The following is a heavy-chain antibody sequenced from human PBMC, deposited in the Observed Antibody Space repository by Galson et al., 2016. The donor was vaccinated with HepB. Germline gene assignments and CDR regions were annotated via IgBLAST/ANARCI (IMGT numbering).Heavy chain of an antibody. Sequence: SLRLSCAASGFTFSSYWMHWVRQAPGKGLVWVSRINSDGSSTSYADSVKGRFTISRDNAKNTLYLQMNSLRAEDTAVYYCARRMATTASFDYWGQGTLVTVSS. CDR2: INSDGSST. V-gene: IGHV3-74*01. D-gene: IGHD5-24*01. CDR3: ARRMATTASFDY. J-gene: IGHJ4*02. CDR1: GFTFSSYW.